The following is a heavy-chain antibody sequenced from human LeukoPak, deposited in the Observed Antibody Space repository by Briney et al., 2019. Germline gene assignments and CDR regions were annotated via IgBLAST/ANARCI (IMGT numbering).Heavy chain of an antibody. D-gene: IGHD3-10*01. V-gene: IGHV4-39*01. CDR2: IFYSGST. J-gene: IGHJ4*02. CDR1: GGSISSSSYY. CDR3: AGLWFGAYYFDY. Sequence: PSETLSLTCTVSGGSISSSSYYWGWLRQPPGKGLAWIGNIFYSGSTYYNPSLKSRVTISVDTSRSQFSLKLNSVTAADTAVYYCAGLWFGAYYFDYWGQGTLVTVSS.